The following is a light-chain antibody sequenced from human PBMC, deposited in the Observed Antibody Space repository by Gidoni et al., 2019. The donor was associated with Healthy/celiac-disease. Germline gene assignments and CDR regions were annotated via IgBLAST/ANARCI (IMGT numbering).Light chain of an antibody. Sequence: DIQMTQSTSTLSASVGDRVTITCRASQSISSWLAWYQQKPGKAPKLLIYDASSLESGVPSRFSGSGSGTEFTLTISSLQPDDFATYYCQQYNSYSLYTFXXXTKLEIK. V-gene: IGKV1-5*01. CDR3: QQYNSYSLYT. CDR1: QSISSW. CDR2: DAS. J-gene: IGKJ2*01.